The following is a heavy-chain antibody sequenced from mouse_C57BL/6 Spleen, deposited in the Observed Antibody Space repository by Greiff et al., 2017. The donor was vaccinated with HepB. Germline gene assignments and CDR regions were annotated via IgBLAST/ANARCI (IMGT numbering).Heavy chain of an antibody. J-gene: IGHJ4*01. CDR2: IYPGSGNT. D-gene: IGHD3-2*02. V-gene: IGHV1-66*01. CDR1: GYSFTSYY. Sequence: VQLVESGPELVKPGASVKISCKASGYSFTSYYIHWVKQRPGQGLEWIGWIYPGSGNTKYNEKFKGKATLTADTSSSTAYMQLSSLTSEDSAVYYCARQLSLYYYAMDYWGQGTSVTVSS. CDR3: ARQLSLYYYAMDY.